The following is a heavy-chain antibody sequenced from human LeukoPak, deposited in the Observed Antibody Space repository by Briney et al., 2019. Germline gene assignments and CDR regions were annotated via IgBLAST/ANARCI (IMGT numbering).Heavy chain of an antibody. CDR3: ARASVAGTFVFDY. CDR2: IYSGGST. V-gene: IGHV3-53*01. J-gene: IGHJ4*02. D-gene: IGHD6-19*01. CDR1: GFTFGSYA. Sequence: PGGSLRLSCAASGFTFGSYAMSWVRQAPGKGLEWVSVIYSGGSTYYADSVKGRFTISRDNSKNTLYLQMNSLRAEDTAMYYCARASVAGTFVFDYWGQGTLVTVSS.